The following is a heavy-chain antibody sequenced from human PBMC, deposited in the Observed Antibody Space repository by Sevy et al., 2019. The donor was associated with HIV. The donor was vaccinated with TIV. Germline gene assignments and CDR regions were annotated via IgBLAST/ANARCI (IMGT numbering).Heavy chain of an antibody. CDR1: GFTFSTYS. J-gene: IGHJ3*02. D-gene: IGHD1-1*01. V-gene: IGHV3-21*01. Sequence: GGSLRLSCAASGFTFSTYSMNWVRQAPGKGLEWVSSISSSYGYIYYADSVKGRFTISRDNAKKSLYLQMNSLRAEDTVIYYWARVTGTEAFDAFDIWGQGTMVTVSS. CDR3: ARVTGTEAFDAFDI. CDR2: ISSSYGYI.